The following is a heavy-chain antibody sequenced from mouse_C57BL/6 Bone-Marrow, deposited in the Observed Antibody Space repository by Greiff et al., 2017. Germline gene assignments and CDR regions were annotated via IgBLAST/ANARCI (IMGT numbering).Heavy chain of an antibody. CDR3: ARRVLRPPYWYFDV. D-gene: IGHD1-1*01. Sequence: EVMLVESGGGLVKPGGSLKLSCAASGFTFSSYAMSWVRQTPEKRLEWVATISDGGSYTYYPDNVKGRFTISRDNAKNNLYLQMSHLKSEDTAMYYCARRVLRPPYWYFDVWGTGTTVTVSS. V-gene: IGHV5-4*03. CDR1: GFTFSSYA. J-gene: IGHJ1*03. CDR2: ISDGGSYT.